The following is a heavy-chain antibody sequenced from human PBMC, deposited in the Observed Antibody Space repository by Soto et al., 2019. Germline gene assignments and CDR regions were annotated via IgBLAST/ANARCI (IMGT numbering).Heavy chain of an antibody. CDR1: GGPFSSYA. CDR3: ARNRRVTSGLWYFDY. CDR2: IIPIFGTA. D-gene: IGHD6-25*01. J-gene: IGHJ4*02. V-gene: IGHV1-69*13. Sequence: GVSVKVSCKASGGPFSSYAISWVRQDTGQGLEWLGGIIPIFGTANYGQKFQGRVTITADESTSTACMELSRLRSVDTAVYYCARNRRVTSGLWYFDYWGQRTLGTAAS.